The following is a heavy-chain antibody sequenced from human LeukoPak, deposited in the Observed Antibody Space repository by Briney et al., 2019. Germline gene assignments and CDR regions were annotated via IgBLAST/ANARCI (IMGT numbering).Heavy chain of an antibody. V-gene: IGHV4-39*07. Sequence: SETLSLTCTVSGGSFSSSSYYWGWIRQPPGKGLEWVGSINYRGSNYHNSSLKSRVTISVDTSKNQFSLKLSSVTAADTAVYYCARVSPRGYSYGYGYWGQGTLVTVSS. D-gene: IGHD5-18*01. CDR3: ARVSPRGYSYGYGY. J-gene: IGHJ4*02. CDR2: INYRGSN. CDR1: GGSFSSSSYY.